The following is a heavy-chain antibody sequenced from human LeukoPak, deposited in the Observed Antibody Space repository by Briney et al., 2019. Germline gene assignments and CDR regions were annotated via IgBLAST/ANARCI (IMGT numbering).Heavy chain of an antibody. CDR3: ARGDIDH. CDR2: IHPNDGGT. D-gene: IGHD2-15*01. J-gene: IGHJ5*02. Sequence: GASVKVSCKTSGYTFNIYYVQWVRQAPGQGLEWMGVIHPNDGGTTYAQKFQGRIIMTSNTSTNTINMKLSSLKSDDTAVYYCARGDIDHWGQGTLVTVSS. V-gene: IGHV1-46*02. CDR1: GYTFNIYY.